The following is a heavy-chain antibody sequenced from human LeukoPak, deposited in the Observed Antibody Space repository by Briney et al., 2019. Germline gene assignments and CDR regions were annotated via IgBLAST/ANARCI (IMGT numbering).Heavy chain of an antibody. D-gene: IGHD3-22*01. Sequence: PSETLSLTCTVSGGSISSYYWSWIRQPPGKGLEWIGYIYYSGSTNYNPSLKSRVTISVDASKNQFSLKLSSVTAADTAVYYCARGPRIYDSSGYYFDYWGQGTLVTVSS. CDR1: GGSISSYY. V-gene: IGHV4-59*12. J-gene: IGHJ4*02. CDR3: ARGPRIYDSSGYYFDY. CDR2: IYYSGST.